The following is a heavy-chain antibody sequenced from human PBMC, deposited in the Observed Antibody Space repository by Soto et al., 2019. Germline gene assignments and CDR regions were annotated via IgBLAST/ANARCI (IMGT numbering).Heavy chain of an antibody. V-gene: IGHV1-18*04. CDR2: ISPRNGNT. D-gene: IGHD5-18*01. Sequence: QVQLVQSGAEVRTPGASVKVSCKASGYTFSTYGINWVRQAPGQHLEWLGWISPRNGNTNYAQSVQGRVTLTTDAAAGTAYLELKNLRSDDTAVYYCARVQLLPNPAFDFWGQGTLVTVSS. CDR3: ARVQLLPNPAFDF. J-gene: IGHJ4*02. CDR1: GYTFSTYG.